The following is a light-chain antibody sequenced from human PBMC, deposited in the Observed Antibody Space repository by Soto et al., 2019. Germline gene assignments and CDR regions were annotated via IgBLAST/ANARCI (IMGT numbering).Light chain of an antibody. CDR1: QSVSSSY. CDR2: GAS. CDR3: QQYGSSPPSST. J-gene: IGKJ5*01. V-gene: IGKV3-20*01. Sequence: EIVLTQSPGTLSLSPGERATLSFRAGQSVSSSYLAWYQQKPGQAPRLLIYGASSRATGIPDRFSGSGSGTDFTLTISRLEPEDFAVYYCQQYGSSPPSSTFGQGTRLEIK.